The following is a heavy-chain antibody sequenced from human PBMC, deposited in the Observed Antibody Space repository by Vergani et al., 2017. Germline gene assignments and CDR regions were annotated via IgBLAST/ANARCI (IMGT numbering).Heavy chain of an antibody. CDR2: IIPILGIA. D-gene: IGHD6-6*01. CDR3: AITGAARPDDY. CDR1: GYTLTELS. V-gene: IGHV1-69*04. J-gene: IGHJ4*02. Sequence: QVQLVQSGAEVKKPGASVKVSCKVSGYTLTELSMHWVRQAPGQGLEWMGRIIPILGIANYAQKFQGRVTITADKSTSTAYMELSSLRSEDTAVYYCAITGAARPDDYWGQGTLVTVSS.